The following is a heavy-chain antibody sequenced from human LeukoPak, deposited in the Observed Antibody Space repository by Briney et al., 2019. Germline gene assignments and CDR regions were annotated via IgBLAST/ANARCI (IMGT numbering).Heavy chain of an antibody. CDR1: GGSISSYY. CDR3: ARDIAARGGYYYYYMDV. D-gene: IGHD6-6*01. V-gene: IGHV4-4*07. J-gene: IGHJ6*03. CDR2: IYTSGST. Sequence: PSQTLSLTCTVSGGSISSYYWSWIRQPAGKGLEWIGRIYTSGSTNYNPSLKSRVTMSVDTSKNQFSLKLSSVTAADTAVYYCARDIAARGGYYYYYMDVWGKGTTVTVSS.